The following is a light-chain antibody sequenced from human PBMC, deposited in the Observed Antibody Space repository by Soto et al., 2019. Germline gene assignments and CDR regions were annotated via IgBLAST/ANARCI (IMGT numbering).Light chain of an antibody. Sequence: QSVLTQSPSASASLGASVKLTCTLSSGHSSYAIAWHQQQPEKGPRYLMKLNSDGSHSKGDGIPDRFSGSSSGAERYVTISGLQSEEEAGYFLQTWGTGPALFGGGTQLTVL. J-gene: IGLJ7*01. V-gene: IGLV4-69*01. CDR1: SGHSSYA. CDR3: QTWGTGPAL. CDR2: LNSDGSH.